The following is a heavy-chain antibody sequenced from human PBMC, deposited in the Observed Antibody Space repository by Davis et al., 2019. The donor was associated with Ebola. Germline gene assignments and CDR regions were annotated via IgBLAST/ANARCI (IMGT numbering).Heavy chain of an antibody. CDR2: INTRNGNT. J-gene: IGHJ2*01. CDR1: GYTFTSYG. D-gene: IGHD4-23*01. V-gene: IGHV1-8*02. Sequence: ASVKVSCKASGYTFTSYGITWVRQPPGQGLEWMGWINTRNGNTNYAQNVQGRVTMTRNTSISTAYMELSSLRSEDTAVYYCARGLLATVVTLSYWYFDLWGRGTLVTVSS. CDR3: ARGLLATVVTLSYWYFDL.